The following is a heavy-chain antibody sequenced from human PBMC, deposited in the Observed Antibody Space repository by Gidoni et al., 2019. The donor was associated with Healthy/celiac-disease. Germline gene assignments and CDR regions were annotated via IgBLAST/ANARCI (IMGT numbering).Heavy chain of an antibody. Sequence: QEQLVQSGAEVKKPGSSVKVSCKASGGTFSSYAISWVRQAPGQGLEWMGGIIPIFGTANYAQKFQGRVTITADKSTSTAYMELSSLRSEDTAVYYCARDYDILTGPRGDAFDIWGQGTMVTVSS. D-gene: IGHD3-9*01. CDR2: IIPIFGTA. CDR1: GGTFSSYA. V-gene: IGHV1-69*06. CDR3: ARDYDILTGPRGDAFDI. J-gene: IGHJ3*02.